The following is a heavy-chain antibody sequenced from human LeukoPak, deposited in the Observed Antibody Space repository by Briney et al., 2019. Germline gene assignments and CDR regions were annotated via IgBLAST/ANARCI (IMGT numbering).Heavy chain of an antibody. CDR1: GGSISSYY. CDR3: ARAARYYFDY. CDR2: IYYSGSA. J-gene: IGHJ4*02. V-gene: IGHV4-59*01. Sequence: PSETLSLASTVSGGSISSYYWSWIRQPPGKGLEWIGYIYYSGSANYSPSLKSRVTISVDTSKNQFSLKLSSVTAADTAVYYCARAARYYFDYWGQGTRVTVSS.